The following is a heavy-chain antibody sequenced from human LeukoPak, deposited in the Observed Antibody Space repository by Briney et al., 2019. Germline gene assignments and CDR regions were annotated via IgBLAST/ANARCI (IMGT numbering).Heavy chain of an antibody. CDR1: GFTFSSYA. D-gene: IGHD6-13*01. CDR2: ISGSGGST. Sequence: GGSLRLSCAASGFTFSSYAMSWVRQAPGKGLEWVLAISGSGGSTYYADSVKGRFTISRDNSKNTLSLQMNSLRAEDTAVYYCAKDLRDSSLDYWGQGTLVTVSS. CDR3: AKDLRDSSLDY. J-gene: IGHJ4*02. V-gene: IGHV3-23*01.